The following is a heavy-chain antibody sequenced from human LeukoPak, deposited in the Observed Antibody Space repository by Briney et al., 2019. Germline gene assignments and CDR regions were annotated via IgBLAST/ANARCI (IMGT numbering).Heavy chain of an antibody. D-gene: IGHD3-10*01. CDR3: ATEPGIGYAFDI. V-gene: IGHV3-7*01. Sequence: AGGSLRLSCVASGITFRNYWMSWVRQAPGKGLEWVANINQDGSEKNYAQSVKGRFTISRDNAKHSVSLKMNSLRGEDTAVYYCATEPGIGYAFDIWGQGTRVTVSS. J-gene: IGHJ3*02. CDR2: INQDGSEK. CDR1: GITFRNYW.